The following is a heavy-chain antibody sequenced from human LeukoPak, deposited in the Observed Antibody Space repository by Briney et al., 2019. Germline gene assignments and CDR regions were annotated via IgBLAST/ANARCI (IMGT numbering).Heavy chain of an antibody. CDR3: ARTYVANSFDI. J-gene: IGHJ3*02. V-gene: IGHV4-59*01. CDR1: GGSISSYY. CDR2: IYYSGNT. D-gene: IGHD3-16*01. Sequence: KPSETLSLTCTVSGGSISSYYWSWIRQPPGKGLEWIGYIYYSGNTIYNPSLKSRVTISLDTSKNQFSLKVSSVTAADTAVYYCARTYVANSFDIWGQGTMVTVSS.